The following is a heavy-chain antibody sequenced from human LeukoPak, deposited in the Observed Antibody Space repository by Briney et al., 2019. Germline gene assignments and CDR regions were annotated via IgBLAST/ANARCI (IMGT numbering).Heavy chain of an antibody. Sequence: GGSLRLSCAASGFTFSSYAMSWVRQAPGKGLEWVSAISGNGGYTYYADSVKGRFTISRDNSKNTLYLQMNSLRAEDTAVYYCAKEIWPTVTTPGWTYFDYWGQGALVTVSS. D-gene: IGHD4-17*01. CDR3: AKEIWPTVTTPGWTYFDY. J-gene: IGHJ4*02. V-gene: IGHV3-23*01. CDR2: ISGNGGYT. CDR1: GFTFSSYA.